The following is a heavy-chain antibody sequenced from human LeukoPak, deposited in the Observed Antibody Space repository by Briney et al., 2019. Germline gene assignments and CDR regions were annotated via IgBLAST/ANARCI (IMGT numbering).Heavy chain of an antibody. D-gene: IGHD3-10*01. CDR3: AKGYYGSGSYGWFDY. V-gene: IGHV3-23*01. Sequence: PGGSLRPSCAASGFTFSSSAMNWVRQAPGKGLEWVSTISGSGDRTYYADSVKGRFTISRDNSKNTLFLQMNSLRAEDTAVYYCAKGYYGSGSYGWFDYWGQGTLVTVSS. CDR1: GFTFSSSA. CDR2: ISGSGDRT. J-gene: IGHJ4*02.